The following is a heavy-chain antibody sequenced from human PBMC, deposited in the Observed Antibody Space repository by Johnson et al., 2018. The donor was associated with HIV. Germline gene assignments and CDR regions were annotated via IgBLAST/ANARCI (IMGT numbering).Heavy chain of an antibody. CDR2: ISSSGDTT. Sequence: VQLVESGGGLVQPGGSLRLSCAASGFTFSSYAMSWVRQAPGKGLEWISSISSSGDTTYYADSVQGRFTIPRDAAENSLYLKMNSLRVEDTAVYYCARGGQWGATDALDIWGQGTMVTVSS. V-gene: IGHV3-48*04. CDR1: GFTFSSYA. J-gene: IGHJ3*02. D-gene: IGHD6-19*01. CDR3: ARGGQWGATDALDI.